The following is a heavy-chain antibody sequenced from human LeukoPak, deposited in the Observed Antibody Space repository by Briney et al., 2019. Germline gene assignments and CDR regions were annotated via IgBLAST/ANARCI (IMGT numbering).Heavy chain of an antibody. D-gene: IGHD3-22*01. CDR3: ARVRDYYDSSGRFDY. CDR1: GYTFTGYY. Sequence: ASVKVSCKASGYTFTGYYMHWVRQAPGQGLEWMGWINPNSGGTNYAQKFQGRVTMTRDTSISTAYMELSRLRSDDTAVYYCARVRDYYDSSGRFDYWGQGTLVTVSS. J-gene: IGHJ4*02. CDR2: INPNSGGT. V-gene: IGHV1-2*02.